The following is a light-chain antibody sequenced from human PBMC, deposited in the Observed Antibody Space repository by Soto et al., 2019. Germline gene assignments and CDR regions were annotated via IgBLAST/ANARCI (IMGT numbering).Light chain of an antibody. CDR1: QNINSN. CDR3: QQYNNWPET. CDR2: GAS. J-gene: IGKJ1*01. V-gene: IGKV3-15*01. Sequence: EIVLTQSPATLSVSPGERAARSCRASQNINSNLAWYQQKPGQAPRLLIYGASTRATDIPARFSGSGSGTEFTLTISSLQSEDFAVYYCQQYNNWPETFGQGTKVDI.